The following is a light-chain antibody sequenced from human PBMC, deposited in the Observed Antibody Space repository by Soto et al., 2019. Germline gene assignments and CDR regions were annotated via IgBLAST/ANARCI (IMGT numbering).Light chain of an antibody. V-gene: IGKV3-20*01. CDR3: QQYGSSPIT. CDR2: GAS. Sequence: EIVMTQSPGTLSLSPGERATLSCRASQSVSTNLAWYQQIPGQAPRLLIYGASSRATGIPDRFSGSGSGTDFTLTISRLEPEDFAVYYCQQYGSSPITFGPGTKVDIK. CDR1: QSVSTN. J-gene: IGKJ3*01.